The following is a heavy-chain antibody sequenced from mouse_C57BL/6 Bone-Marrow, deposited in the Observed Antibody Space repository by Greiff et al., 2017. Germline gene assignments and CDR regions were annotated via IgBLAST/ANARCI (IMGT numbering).Heavy chain of an antibody. V-gene: IGHV14-4*01. D-gene: IGHD4-1*01. CDR1: GFNIKDDY. J-gene: IGHJ3*01. Sequence: VHVKQSGAELVRPGASVQLSCTASGFNIKDDYMHWVKQRPEQGLEWIGWIDPENGDTESASKFQGQATITADTSSNTAYLQLSSLTSEDTAVYYCTTGTPFAYWGQGTLVTVSA. CDR3: TTGTPFAY. CDR2: IDPENGDT.